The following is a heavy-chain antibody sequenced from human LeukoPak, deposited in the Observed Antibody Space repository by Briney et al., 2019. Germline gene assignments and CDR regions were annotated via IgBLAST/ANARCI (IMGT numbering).Heavy chain of an antibody. CDR1: GYSISSDYY. D-gene: IGHD5-12*01. J-gene: IGHJ3*02. CDR3: ARGETIVADRREGDGFDI. V-gene: IGHV4-38-2*01. Sequence: SETLSLTCVVSGYSISSDYYWVWIRQPPGKGLEWIGNVYQSGTTYSNPSLKSRVTMSADTSKNQFSLKVNSVTAADTAVYYCARGETIVADRREGDGFDIWGQGTLVTVSS. CDR2: VYQSGTT.